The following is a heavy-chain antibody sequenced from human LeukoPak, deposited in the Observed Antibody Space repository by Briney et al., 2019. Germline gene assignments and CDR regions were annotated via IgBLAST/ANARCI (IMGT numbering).Heavy chain of an antibody. D-gene: IGHD6-19*01. Sequence: PGGSLRLSCAASGFTFSSYAMSWVRQAPGKGLEWVPAISGSGGSTYYADSVKGRFTISGDNSKNTLYLQMNSLRAEDTAVYYCAKDTQWLGVYYFDYWGQGTLVTVSS. J-gene: IGHJ4*02. V-gene: IGHV3-23*01. CDR2: ISGSGGST. CDR3: AKDTQWLGVYYFDY. CDR1: GFTFSSYA.